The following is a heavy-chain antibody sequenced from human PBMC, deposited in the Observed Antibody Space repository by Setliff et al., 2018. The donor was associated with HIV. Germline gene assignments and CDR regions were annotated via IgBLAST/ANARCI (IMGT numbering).Heavy chain of an antibody. Sequence: ASVKVSCKASGYTFTNFYIHWVRQAPGQGLKWLGMINPSGGTTTYAQKFQGRVTMTSDTSTSTVYMDLSSLGSEDTAVYYCARGGHYSGSYLPRDYYMDVWGKGTTGTVSS. V-gene: IGHV1-46*01. CDR3: ARGGHYSGSYLPRDYYMDV. CDR2: INPSGGTT. J-gene: IGHJ6*03. D-gene: IGHD1-26*01. CDR1: GYTFTNFY.